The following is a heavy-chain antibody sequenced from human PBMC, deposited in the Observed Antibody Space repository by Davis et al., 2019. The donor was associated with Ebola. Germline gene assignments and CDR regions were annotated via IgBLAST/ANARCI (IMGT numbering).Heavy chain of an antibody. V-gene: IGHV1-18*04. CDR3: ARGEGAPDY. J-gene: IGHJ4*02. CDR2: ISTYDGNT. CDR1: RYTFVNYG. D-gene: IGHD1-26*01. Sequence: AASVQVSCKASRYTFVNYGTTCVRHAPGQGPEWLGWISTYDGNTNYAQKLQDRVTMTTDTSTTTVFMELRSLRSDDTAVYWCARGEGAPDYWGQGTLVTVSS.